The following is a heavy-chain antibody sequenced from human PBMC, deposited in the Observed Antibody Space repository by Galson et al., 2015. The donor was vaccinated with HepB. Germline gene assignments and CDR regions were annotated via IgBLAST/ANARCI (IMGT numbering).Heavy chain of an antibody. CDR1: GFTFSSYA. CDR2: ISYDGSNK. Sequence: SLRLSCAASGFTFSSYAMHWVRQAPGKGLEWVAVISYDGSNKYYADSVKGRFTISRDNSKNTLYLQMNSLRAEDTAVYYCARDGSGSADYYYYYMDVWGKGTTVTVSS. V-gene: IGHV3-30-3*01. CDR3: ARDGSGSADYYYYYMDV. J-gene: IGHJ6*03. D-gene: IGHD1-26*01.